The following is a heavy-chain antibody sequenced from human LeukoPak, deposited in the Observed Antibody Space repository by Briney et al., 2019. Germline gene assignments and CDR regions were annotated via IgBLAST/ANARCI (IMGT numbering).Heavy chain of an antibody. CDR1: GFTFSSYG. V-gene: IGHV3-21*01. CDR3: ARVPGVQLERRYYFDY. D-gene: IGHD1-1*01. J-gene: IGHJ4*02. Sequence: GGSLTFSCEASGFTFSSYGMNWVRQAPGKGLEWVSSISSSSTYIYYADSVKGRFTISRDTPKNSLYLQMNSLRAEDTDIYYCARVPGVQLERRYYFDYWGQGTLVTASS. CDR2: ISSSSTYI.